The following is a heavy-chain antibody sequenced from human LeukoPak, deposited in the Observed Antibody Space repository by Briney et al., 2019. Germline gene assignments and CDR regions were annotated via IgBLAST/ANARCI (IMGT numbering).Heavy chain of an antibody. CDR2: INQRGSAV. CDR3: ARGNVPVEGYSDYFDF. D-gene: IGHD1-26*01. J-gene: IGHJ4*02. Sequence: PGGSLRLSCAASGFTFSAWYMIWARQAPGKGLEWVANINQRGSAVYYADSVKGRFTISRDNAQNSLYLQMDSLRAEDTAVYYCARGNVPVEGYSDYFDFWGQGTLFTVSA. V-gene: IGHV3-7*01. CDR1: GFTFSAWY.